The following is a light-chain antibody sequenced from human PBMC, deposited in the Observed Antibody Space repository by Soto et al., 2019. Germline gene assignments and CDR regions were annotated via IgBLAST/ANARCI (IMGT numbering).Light chain of an antibody. Sequence: VLTQSPATLSLSPGERASLSSRASQSVSSYLAWYQQKPGQAPRLLIYDASSRATGIPDRFSGSGSGTDFTLTIIRLEPEDIALYYCQQYHNLCTFGQGTKVDIK. J-gene: IGKJ1*01. CDR1: QSVSSY. CDR2: DAS. CDR3: QQYHNLCT. V-gene: IGKV3-11*01.